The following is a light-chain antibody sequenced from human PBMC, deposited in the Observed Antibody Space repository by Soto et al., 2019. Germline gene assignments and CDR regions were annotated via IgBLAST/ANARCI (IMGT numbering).Light chain of an antibody. CDR1: SSDVGSYNL. J-gene: IGLJ2*01. V-gene: IGLV2-23*01. CDR2: EGS. CDR3: CSYAGSSTVV. Sequence: QSVLTQPASVSGSPGQSITISCTGTSSDVGSYNLVSWYQQHLGKAPKLMIYEGSKRPSGVSNRFSGSKSGNTASLTISGLQAEDEADYYCCSYAGSSTVVFGGGTQLTVL.